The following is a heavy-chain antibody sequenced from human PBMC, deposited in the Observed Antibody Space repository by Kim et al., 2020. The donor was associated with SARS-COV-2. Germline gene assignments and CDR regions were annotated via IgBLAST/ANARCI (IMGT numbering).Heavy chain of an antibody. Sequence: SETLSLTCAISGDSVSGRAVAWHWVRQSPSRGLEWLGRTYYRSRWLYDYSPSLQSRITINPDTSGNHFSLQVNSVSPEDTAVYYCPREFVSQLDYWGQGT. CDR3: PREFVSQLDY. V-gene: IGHV6-1*01. CDR1: GDSVSGRAVA. CDR2: TYYRSRWLY. D-gene: IGHD1-1*01. J-gene: IGHJ4*02.